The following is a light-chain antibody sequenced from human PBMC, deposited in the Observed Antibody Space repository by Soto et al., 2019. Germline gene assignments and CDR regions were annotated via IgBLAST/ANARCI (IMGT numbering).Light chain of an antibody. CDR3: HQYDNPRLT. Sequence: DIQMTQSPSSLSASVGDRVTITCQASQDISNYLNWYQQKPGKAPKLLIYDASNLETGVPSRLGGSGSGTDFTFTTSSLQPEDIATDYCHQYDNPRLTFGGGTKVEIK. CDR1: QDISNY. V-gene: IGKV1-33*01. J-gene: IGKJ4*01. CDR2: DAS.